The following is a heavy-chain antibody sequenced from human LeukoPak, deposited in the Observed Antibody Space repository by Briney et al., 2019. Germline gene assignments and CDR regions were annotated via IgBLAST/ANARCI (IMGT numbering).Heavy chain of an antibody. V-gene: IGHV3-21*01. Sequence: GGSLRLSCAASGLTLRSYSMTWVRQAPGKGLEWVSSISSSSSSYIYYADSVKCRFTISRDNAKNSLYLQMNSLRAEDTAVYYCARARGGPVNYWGQGTLVTVSS. CDR1: GLTLRSYS. D-gene: IGHD3-10*01. J-gene: IGHJ4*02. CDR2: ISSSSSSYI. CDR3: ARARGGPVNY.